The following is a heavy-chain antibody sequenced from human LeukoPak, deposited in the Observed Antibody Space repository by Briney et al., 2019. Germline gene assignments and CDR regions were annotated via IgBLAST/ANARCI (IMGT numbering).Heavy chain of an antibody. CDR1: GFTFTSSA. CDR3: AADPQLLWFGELLFDAGYYYYYMDV. D-gene: IGHD3-10*01. Sequence: SVKVSCTASGFTFTSSAMQWARQARGQRLEWIGWIVVGSGNTNYAQKFQERVTITRDMSTSTAYMELSSLRSEDTAVYYCAADPQLLWFGELLFDAGYYYYYMDVWGKGTTVTVSS. J-gene: IGHJ6*03. V-gene: IGHV1-58*02. CDR2: IVVGSGNT.